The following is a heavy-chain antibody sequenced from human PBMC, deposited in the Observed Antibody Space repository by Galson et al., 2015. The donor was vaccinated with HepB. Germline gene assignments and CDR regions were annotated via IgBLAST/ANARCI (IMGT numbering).Heavy chain of an antibody. CDR3: ASSVPDYYDSSGYSSPNAFDI. V-gene: IGHV3-30-3*01. CDR2: ISYDGSNK. D-gene: IGHD3-22*01. Sequence: SLRLSCAASGFTFSSYAMHWVRQAPGKGLEWVAVISYDGSNKYYADSVKGRFTISRDNSKNTLYLQMNSLRAEDTAVYYCASSVPDYYDSSGYSSPNAFDIWGQGTMVTVSS. J-gene: IGHJ3*02. CDR1: GFTFSSYA.